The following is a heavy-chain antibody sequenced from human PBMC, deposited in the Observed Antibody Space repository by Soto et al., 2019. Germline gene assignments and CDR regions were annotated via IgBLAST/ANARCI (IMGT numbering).Heavy chain of an antibody. CDR3: GRGGGRHLRPLET. CDR2: ISANDGGT. D-gene: IGHD3-16*01. CDR1: DSVFVTSV. J-gene: IGHJ4*01. Sequence: QALLEQSGPEVKKPGDSVRISCWLYDSVFVTSVITWLRQAPGQGLGWMGWISANDGGTLSAMKFTDRLVMSTDPVRNTAYLPPWDVPSDASAVYFCGRGGGRHLRPLETWGHGTPVTVSS. V-gene: IGHV1-18*01.